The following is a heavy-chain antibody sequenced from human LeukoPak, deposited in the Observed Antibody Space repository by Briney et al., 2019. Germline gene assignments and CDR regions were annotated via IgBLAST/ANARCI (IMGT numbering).Heavy chain of an antibody. CDR3: ARSSFSGSYYLSIDY. CDR1: GFTFSSYG. D-gene: IGHD1-26*01. CDR2: IWYDGSNK. Sequence: GGSLRLSCAASGFTFSSYGMLWVRQAPGKGLEWVAVIWYDGSNKYYADSVKGRFTISRDNSKNTLYLQMNSLRAEDTAVYYCARSSFSGSYYLSIDYWGQGTLVTVSS. J-gene: IGHJ4*02. V-gene: IGHV3-33*01.